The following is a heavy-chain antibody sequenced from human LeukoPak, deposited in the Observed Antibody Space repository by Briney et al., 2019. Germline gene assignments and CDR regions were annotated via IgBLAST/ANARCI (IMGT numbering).Heavy chain of an antibody. CDR2: ITPNSGGT. Sequence: ASVKVSCKASGYTFTGYYIDWVRQAPGQGLEWMGWITPNSGGTKYGQKFQGRVTMTRDTSISTAYMELSSLRSDDTAVYYCARDPQHYYDSSGYTPPYYYYYMDVWGKGTTVTVSS. CDR1: GYTFTGYY. D-gene: IGHD3-22*01. CDR3: ARDPQHYYDSSGYTPPYYYYYMDV. J-gene: IGHJ6*03. V-gene: IGHV1-2*02.